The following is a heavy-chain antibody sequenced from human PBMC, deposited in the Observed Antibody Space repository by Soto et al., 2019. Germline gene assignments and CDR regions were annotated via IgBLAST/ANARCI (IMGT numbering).Heavy chain of an antibody. CDR2: ISSDGSEK. Sequence: HRVRKNQGKGLGWVAVISSDGSEKYYLDSVRDRFTISRDNSKNTLYLQMNNLRPEDTAIYYCANSRTTVTTVLAFRGHGAPVPVS. D-gene: IGHD4-17*01. J-gene: IGHJ4*01. V-gene: IGHV3-30*18. CDR3: ANSRTTVTTVLAF.